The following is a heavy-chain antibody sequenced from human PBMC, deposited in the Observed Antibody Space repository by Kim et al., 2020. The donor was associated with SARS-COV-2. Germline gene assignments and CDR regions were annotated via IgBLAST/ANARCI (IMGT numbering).Heavy chain of an antibody. D-gene: IGHD6-19*01. J-gene: IGHJ4*02. CDR1: GFTFSIYS. CDR3: ARVGPSGENVDY. Sequence: GGSLRLSCAASGFTFSIYSIDWVRRAPGKGLEWIIYISRTSSNIYYADSVKGRFTVSRDNAENSVYLQMDSLTDEDTAIYYCARVGPSGENVDYWGRGTPVTVS. V-gene: IGHV3-48*02. CDR2: ISRTSSNI.